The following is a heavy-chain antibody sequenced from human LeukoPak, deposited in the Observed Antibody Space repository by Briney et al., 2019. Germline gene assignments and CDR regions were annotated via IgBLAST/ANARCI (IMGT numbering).Heavy chain of an antibody. J-gene: IGHJ4*02. D-gene: IGHD3-22*01. CDR2: MNSNSGNT. CDR1: GYTFTSYD. Sequence: ASVKVSCKASGYTFTSYDINWVRQATGQGLERMGWMNSNSGNTGYAQKFQGRVTMTRNTSISTAYMELSSLRSEDTAVYYCARGSDSSGYSIDYWGQGTLVTVSS. CDR3: ARGSDSSGYSIDY. V-gene: IGHV1-8*01.